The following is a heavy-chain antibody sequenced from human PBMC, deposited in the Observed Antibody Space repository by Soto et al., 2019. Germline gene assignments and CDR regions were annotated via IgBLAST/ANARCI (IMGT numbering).Heavy chain of an antibody. Sequence: EVQLVESGGGLVQPGGSLRLSCEASGFTFRNYDMRWVRQGPGKGLEWVSGISAAGDTDYSDSVEGRFPISRESAQNSFLLQMNIIRVGGTAVYYCAGTYRDVSGLDVWGQGTTVIVSS. J-gene: IGHJ6*02. CDR1: GFTFRNYD. D-gene: IGHD1-7*01. CDR3: AGTYRDVSGLDV. CDR2: ISAAGDT. V-gene: IGHV3-13*01.